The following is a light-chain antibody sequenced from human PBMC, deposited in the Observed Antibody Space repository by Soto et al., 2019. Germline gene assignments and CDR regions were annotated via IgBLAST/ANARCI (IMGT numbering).Light chain of an antibody. CDR2: TNN. CDR1: SSNIGAGYG. Sequence: QSVLTQPPSVSGAPGQRVTISCTGSSSNIGAGYGVHWYQQLPGTAPKLLIYTNNNRPSGVPDRFSGSKSGTSASLAITGLLAEDEADYYCPSYDSSLSGWVFGGGTKLTVL. V-gene: IGLV1-40*01. CDR3: PSYDSSLSGWV. J-gene: IGLJ3*02.